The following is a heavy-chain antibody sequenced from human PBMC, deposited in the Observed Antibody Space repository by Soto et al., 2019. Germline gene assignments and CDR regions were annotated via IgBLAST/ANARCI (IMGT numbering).Heavy chain of an antibody. Sequence: QVQLVESGGGVVQPGRSLRLSCAASGFTFSSYGMHWVRQAPGKGLEWVAVISYDGSNKYYADSVKGRFTISRDNSKNTLYLQMNSLRAEDTAVYYCAQDLVDSGYDDDYYYYGMDVWGQGTTVTVSS. CDR2: ISYDGSNK. J-gene: IGHJ6*02. CDR3: AQDLVDSGYDDDYYYYGMDV. V-gene: IGHV3-30*18. CDR1: GFTFSSYG. D-gene: IGHD5-12*01.